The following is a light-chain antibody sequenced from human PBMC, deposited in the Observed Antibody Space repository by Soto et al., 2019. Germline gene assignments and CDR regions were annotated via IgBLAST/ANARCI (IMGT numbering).Light chain of an antibody. CDR2: MGS. V-gene: IGKV2-28*01. J-gene: IGKJ4*01. CDR1: QSLLHSHGYTY. CDR3: MQALQIPLT. Sequence: DIVMTQSPVSLPVTPGEPASISCRSSQSLLHSHGYTYLDWYLQKPGQSPQLLIYMGSTRASGVPDRLSGSGSDTDFTLKISRVEGEDVGVYYCMQALQIPLTFGGGTKVEIK.